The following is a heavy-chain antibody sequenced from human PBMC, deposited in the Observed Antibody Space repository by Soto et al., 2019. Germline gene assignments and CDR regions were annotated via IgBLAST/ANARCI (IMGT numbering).Heavy chain of an antibody. CDR3: ASTETGTTEDYNWFDP. CDR1: GGSISSSSYY. Sequence: QLQLQESGPGLVKPSETLSLTCTVSGGSISSSSYYWGWIRQPPGKGLEWIGSIYYSGSTYYNPSLKSRVTIAVDTSKNQFSLKLSSVTAADTAVYYCASTETGTTEDYNWFDPWGQGTLVTVSS. J-gene: IGHJ5*02. V-gene: IGHV4-39*01. D-gene: IGHD1-1*01. CDR2: IYYSGST.